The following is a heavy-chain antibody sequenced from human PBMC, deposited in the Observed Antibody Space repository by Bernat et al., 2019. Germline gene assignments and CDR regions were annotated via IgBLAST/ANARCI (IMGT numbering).Heavy chain of an antibody. CDR2: ISSSSSYT. Sequence: QVQLVESGGGLVKPGGSLRLSCAASGFTFSDYYMSWIRQAPGKGLEWVSYISSSSSYTNYADSVKGRFTISRDNAKNSLYLQMNSLRAEDTAVYYCARDRSYSSGRYGLRGSCMDVWGQGTTVTVSS. D-gene: IGHD6-19*01. CDR3: ARDRSYSSGRYGLRGSCMDV. J-gene: IGHJ6*02. CDR1: GFTFSDYY. V-gene: IGHV3-11*05.